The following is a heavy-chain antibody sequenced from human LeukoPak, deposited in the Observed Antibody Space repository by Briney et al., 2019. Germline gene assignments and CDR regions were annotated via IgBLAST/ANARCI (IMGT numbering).Heavy chain of an antibody. J-gene: IGHJ3*02. V-gene: IGHV3-74*01. D-gene: IGHD6-19*01. Sequence: PGGSLRLSCAASGFTFSTYWMHWVRQAPGKGLVWVSRIITDGSSTGYADSVKGRFTISRDNATNTLYLQMNSLRAEDTAVYYCAREDVNIAVAAFGPFDSWGQETKVTVSS. CDR2: IITDGSST. CDR3: AREDVNIAVAAFGPFDS. CDR1: GFTFSTYW.